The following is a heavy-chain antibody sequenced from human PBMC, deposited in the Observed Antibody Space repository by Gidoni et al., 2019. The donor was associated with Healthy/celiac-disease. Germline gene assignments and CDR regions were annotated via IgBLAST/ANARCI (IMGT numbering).Heavy chain of an antibody. V-gene: IGHV1-24*01. J-gene: IGHJ6*02. CDR2: FDPEDGET. D-gene: IGHD1-26*01. Sequence: HVQLLQSGADVKKPGASVKVSCKLSGYPLPELSMHWVRQAQGKGLEWMGGFDPEDGETIKAQKYQGRVTMTEDTSTDTAYMELRSLSSEDTDVYYCATSLLELLRGTKIYGMDVWGQGTTVTVSS. CDR1: GYPLPELS. CDR3: ATSLLELLRGTKIYGMDV.